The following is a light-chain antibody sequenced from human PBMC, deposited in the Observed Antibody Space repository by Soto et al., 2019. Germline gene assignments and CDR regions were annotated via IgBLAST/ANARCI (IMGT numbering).Light chain of an antibody. CDR2: EVN. CDR3: SSYAGSSNV. Sequence: QSALTQPASVSGSPGQSITISCTGTSSDVGGSAYVSWYQQFPGNVPRLLIYEVNKRPSGVPDRFSGSKSGNTASLTVSGLQAEDEADYYCSSYAGSSNVFGTGTKVTVL. V-gene: IGLV2-8*01. CDR1: SSDVGGSAY. J-gene: IGLJ1*01.